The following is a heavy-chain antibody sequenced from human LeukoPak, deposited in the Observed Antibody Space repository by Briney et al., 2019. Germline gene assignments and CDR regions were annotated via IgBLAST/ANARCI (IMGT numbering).Heavy chain of an antibody. CDR1: GFTFSSYS. CDR3: ATALEYYDSSGYSDY. CDR2: ISSSSSYI. J-gene: IGHJ4*02. D-gene: IGHD3-22*01. V-gene: IGHV3-21*01. Sequence: GGSLRLSCAASGFTFSSYSMNWVRQAPGKGLEWVSSISSSSSYIYYADSVKGRFTISRDNAKNSLYLQMSSLRAEDTAVYYCATALEYYDSSGYSDYWGQGTLVTVSS.